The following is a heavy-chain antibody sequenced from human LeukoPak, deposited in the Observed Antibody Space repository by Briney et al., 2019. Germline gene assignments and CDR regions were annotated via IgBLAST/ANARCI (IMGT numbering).Heavy chain of an antibody. CDR2: INTDGTVT. J-gene: IGHJ4*02. Sequence: GGALRLSCAASGFTFSKYWMLWVRQAPGTGLESVSRINTDGTVTTYADSVKGRFTVSRDNADNTMFLQMNSVRDEDTAVYYCATKQWLAPPPDSWGQGTPVTVSS. CDR1: GFTFSKYW. D-gene: IGHD6-19*01. V-gene: IGHV3-74*01. CDR3: ATKQWLAPPPDS.